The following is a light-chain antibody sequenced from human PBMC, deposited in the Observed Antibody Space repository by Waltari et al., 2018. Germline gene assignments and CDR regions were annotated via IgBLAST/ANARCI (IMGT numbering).Light chain of an antibody. Sequence: QSVLTQPPSVSGAPGQRVTIPCTGSSSNQGATDVHWYQQLPGTAPKLLIFGNRYRPPGVPDRFSGSKSCTSASLAISGLQPEDEADYYGQCYDDILSGSVFGGGTKVTVL. V-gene: IGLV1-40*01. CDR2: GNR. J-gene: IGLJ2*01. CDR1: SSNQGATD. CDR3: QCYDDILSGSV.